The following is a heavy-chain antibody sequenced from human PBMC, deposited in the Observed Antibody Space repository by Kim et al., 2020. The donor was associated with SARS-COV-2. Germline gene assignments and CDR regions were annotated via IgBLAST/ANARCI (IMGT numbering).Heavy chain of an antibody. CDR2: IDWDDDK. Sequence: SGPTLVNPTQTLTLTCTFSGFSLSTSGMCVSWIRQPPGKALEWLTRIDWDDDKYYSTSLKTRLTISKDTSKNQVVLTMTNMDPVDTATYYCARISLVRYGSGSFYFDYWGQGTLVTVSS. J-gene: IGHJ4*02. CDR3: ARISLVRYGSGSFYFDY. D-gene: IGHD3-10*01. V-gene: IGHV2-70*11. CDR1: GFSLSTSGMC.